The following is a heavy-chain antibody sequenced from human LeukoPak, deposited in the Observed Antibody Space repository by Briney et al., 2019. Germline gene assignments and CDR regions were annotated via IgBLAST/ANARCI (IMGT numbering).Heavy chain of an antibody. D-gene: IGHD6-13*01. CDR3: AKDHGLIATDAFDV. Sequence: GGTLRLSCAASGFTFSSYGMSRVRQAPGKGLEWVAVISYDGSNKYYADSVKGRFTISRDNSKNTLYLQMNSLRTDDTAIYYCAKDHGLIATDAFDVWGQGTKVVVSS. CDR2: ISYDGSNK. J-gene: IGHJ3*01. CDR1: GFTFSSYG. V-gene: IGHV3-30*18.